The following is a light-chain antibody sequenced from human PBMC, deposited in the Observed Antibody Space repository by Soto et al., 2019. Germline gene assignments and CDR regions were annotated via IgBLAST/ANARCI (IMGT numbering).Light chain of an antibody. Sequence: EIVLTQSPGTLSLSPGERATLSCRASQSFSSTSLAWYQQKPGQAPRLLIYGTSNRATGIPDRFSGSGSGTDFTLTISRLEPEDFAVYYCQQYGSSPGFTFGPGTKVDIK. J-gene: IGKJ3*01. V-gene: IGKV3-20*01. CDR2: GTS. CDR1: QSFSSTS. CDR3: QQYGSSPGFT.